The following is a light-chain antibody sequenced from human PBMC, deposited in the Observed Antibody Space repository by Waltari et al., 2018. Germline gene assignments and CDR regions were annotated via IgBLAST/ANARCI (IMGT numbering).Light chain of an antibody. V-gene: IGKV3-11*01. CDR2: DAS. J-gene: IGKJ1*01. Sequence: EIVLTQSPATLSLSPGERATLSCRASQCVSSSLAWYQHKPGQAPRLLIYDASISVTGIPARFSGSGSGTDFTLTISSLEPEDFAVYYCQQRSKWPWAFGQGTKVEIK. CDR3: QQRSKWPWA. CDR1: QCVSSS.